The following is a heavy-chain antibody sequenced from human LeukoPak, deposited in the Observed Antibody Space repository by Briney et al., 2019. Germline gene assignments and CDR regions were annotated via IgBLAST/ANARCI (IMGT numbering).Heavy chain of an antibody. J-gene: IGHJ4*02. V-gene: IGHV3-15*01. Sequence: PGGSLRLSCAASGFTFSNAWMSWVRQAPGKGLEWVGRIKSKTDGGTTDYAAPVKGRFTISRDDSKNTLYLQMNSLKTEDTAVYYCTTDGELDGYNYAGFAAVDYWGQGTLVTVSS. D-gene: IGHD5-24*01. CDR3: TTDGELDGYNYAGFAAVDY. CDR2: IKSKTDGGTT. CDR1: GFTFSNAW.